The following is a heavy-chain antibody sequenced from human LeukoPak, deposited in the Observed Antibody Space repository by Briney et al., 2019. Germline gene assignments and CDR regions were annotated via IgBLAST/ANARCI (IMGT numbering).Heavy chain of an antibody. J-gene: IGHJ4*02. V-gene: IGHV3-23*01. CDR2: MSGSGSDT. CDR1: GFTFSSYA. CDR3: AKDLGGEGGSGFPGY. Sequence: GGCLRLSCAASGFTFSSYAMSWVRQVPGKGLEWVSAMSGSGSDTYYADSVKGRFTTSRDNSKSTLYLQMNSLRAEDTAVYYCAKDLGGEGGSGFPGYWGQGTLVTVSS. D-gene: IGHD3-10*01.